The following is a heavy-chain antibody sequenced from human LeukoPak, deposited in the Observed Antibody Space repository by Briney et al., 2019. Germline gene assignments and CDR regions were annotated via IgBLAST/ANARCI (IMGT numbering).Heavy chain of an antibody. CDR3: TIVDSSGYYYP. CDR2: IKSKTDGGTT. J-gene: IGHJ5*02. D-gene: IGHD3-22*01. Sequence: GGSLRLSCAASGFTFSDYHMSWIRQAPGKGLEWVGRIKSKTDGGTTDYAAPVKGRFTISRDDSKNTLYLQMNSLKTEDTGVYYCTIVDSSGYYYPWGQGTLVTVSS. CDR1: GFTFSDYH. V-gene: IGHV3-15*01.